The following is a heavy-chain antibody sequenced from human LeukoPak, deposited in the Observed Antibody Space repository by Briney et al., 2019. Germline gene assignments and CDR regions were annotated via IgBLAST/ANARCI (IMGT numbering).Heavy chain of an antibody. CDR1: GFTFSSYS. Sequence: PGGSLRLSCAASGFTFSSYSMNWVRQAPGKGLEWVSYISSSSSTIYYADSVKGRFTISRDNAKNSLYLQMNSLRAEDTAVYYCARVHTSTFDYWAREPWSPSPQ. V-gene: IGHV3-48*04. CDR3: ARVHTSTFDY. D-gene: IGHD2-2*01. CDR2: ISSSSSTI. J-gene: IGHJ4*02.